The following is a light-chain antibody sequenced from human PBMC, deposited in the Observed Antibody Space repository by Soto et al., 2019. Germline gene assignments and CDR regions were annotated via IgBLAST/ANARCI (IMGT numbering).Light chain of an antibody. J-gene: IGLJ1*01. CDR3: SSWDASLNGYV. Sequence: QSVLTQPPSASGTPGQRVTLSCSGSSSNIGSKTVNWYQQLPGTVPKLLIYNSYQRPSGVPDRFSASKSGTSASLAISGLQSEDEADYYCSSWDASLNGYVFGTGTKVTV. V-gene: IGLV1-44*01. CDR2: NSY. CDR1: SSNIGSKT.